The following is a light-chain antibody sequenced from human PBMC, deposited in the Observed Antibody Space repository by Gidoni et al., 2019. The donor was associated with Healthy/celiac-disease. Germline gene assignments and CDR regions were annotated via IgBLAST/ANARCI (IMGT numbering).Light chain of an antibody. J-gene: IGKJ2*01. CDR1: QGISSY. Sequence: DINLTHSPSFLSASVGDRVNITCRASQGISSYLAWYQQKPGKAPKLLIYAASTLQSGVPSRFSGSGSGTEFTLTISSLQPEDFATYYCQQLNSYPPEYTFGQGTKLEIK. V-gene: IGKV1-9*01. CDR2: AAS. CDR3: QQLNSYPPEYT.